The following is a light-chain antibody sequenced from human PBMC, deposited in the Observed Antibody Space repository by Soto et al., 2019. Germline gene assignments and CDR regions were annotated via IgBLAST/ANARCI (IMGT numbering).Light chain of an antibody. CDR1: QSVRSN. CDR3: QQYNNWPPMA. V-gene: IGKV3-15*01. CDR2: DAS. Sequence: EIVMTQSPATLSVSPGERATLSCRASQSVRSNLAWYQQKPGQAPRLLLYDASTRTTGIPARFSGSGSGTEFTLTISSLLSEDFAVYFCQQYNNWPPMAFGQGTKVEIK. J-gene: IGKJ1*01.